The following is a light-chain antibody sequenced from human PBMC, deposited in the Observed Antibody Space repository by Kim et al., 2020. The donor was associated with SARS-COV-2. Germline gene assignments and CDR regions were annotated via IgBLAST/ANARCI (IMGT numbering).Light chain of an antibody. V-gene: IGKV1-5*03. CDR1: QSISDY. CDR2: KAS. J-gene: IGKJ1*01. Sequence: DIQMTQSPSTLSAYVGDRVTITCRSSQSISDYLAWYQQKPGKAPKLLIYKASNLESGVPSRFSGSGSGTEFTLTISSLQPDDFATYYSQQDNTYPWTFGQGTKVDIK. CDR3: QQDNTYPWT.